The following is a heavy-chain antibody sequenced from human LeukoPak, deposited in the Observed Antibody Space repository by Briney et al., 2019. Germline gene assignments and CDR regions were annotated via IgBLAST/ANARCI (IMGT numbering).Heavy chain of an antibody. CDR3: ACSGPYSNGGVMTDY. D-gene: IGHD6-19*01. CDR2: IYRDGNT. V-gene: IGHV3-66*01. CDR1: GLIVSSNY. J-gene: IGHJ4*02. Sequence: GGSLRLSCAAPGLIVSSNYMSWVRQAQGQGLEWVSIIYRDGNTNYADSVKGRFTISRDNSKNTLSLQMNSLRAEDTAVYYCACSGPYSNGGVMTDYWGQGTLVTVSS.